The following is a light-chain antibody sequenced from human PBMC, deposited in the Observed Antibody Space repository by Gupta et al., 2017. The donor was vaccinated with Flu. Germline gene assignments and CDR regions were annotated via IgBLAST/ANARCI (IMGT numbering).Light chain of an antibody. J-gene: IGKJ4*01. CDR1: QSVSRY. CDR2: DAS. V-gene: IGKV3-11*01. CDR3: QQQSNWHPPLT. Sequence: TLSLSPGASATLSCRASQSVSRYLDWYEKKPSQAPRLLIYDASNRSKGIIANCSGSGGGTDDNLTITSREPEDFEVYYCQQQSNWHPPLTFGGGTKVEIK.